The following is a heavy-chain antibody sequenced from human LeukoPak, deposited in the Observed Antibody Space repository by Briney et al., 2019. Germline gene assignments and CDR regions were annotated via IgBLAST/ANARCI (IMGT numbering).Heavy chain of an antibody. D-gene: IGHD1-26*01. CDR3: TRTWAYYFDY. V-gene: IGHV3-74*01. J-gene: IGHJ4*02. Sequence: PGGSLTLPCAASVFHFNIYWVQWGRRAPGEGLVWVSLIKREGNSELYADSVKGRFTISRDNANNMVYLQLNSLRAEDTAVYYCTRTWAYYFDYWGPGILVAVSS. CDR2: IKREGNSE. CDR1: VFHFNIYW.